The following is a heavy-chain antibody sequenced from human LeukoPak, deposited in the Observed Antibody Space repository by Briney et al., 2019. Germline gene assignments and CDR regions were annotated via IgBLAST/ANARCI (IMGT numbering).Heavy chain of an antibody. CDR1: GYTFTSYY. D-gene: IGHD5-12*01. V-gene: IGHV1-69*06. CDR2: IIPIFGTA. J-gene: IGHJ4*02. Sequence: ASVKVSCKASGYTFTSYYMHWVRQAPGQGLEWMGGIIPIFGTANYAQKFQGRVTITADKSTSTAYMELSSLRSEDTAVYYCASAGGGYYFDYWGQGTLVTVSS. CDR3: ASAGGGYYFDY.